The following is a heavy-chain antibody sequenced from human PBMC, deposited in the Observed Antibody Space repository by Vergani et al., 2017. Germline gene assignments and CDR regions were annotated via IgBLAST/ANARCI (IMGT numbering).Heavy chain of an antibody. V-gene: IGHV4-59*01. D-gene: IGHD6-6*01. CDR1: GGSISSYY. Sequence: QVQLQESGPGLVKPSETLSLTCTVSGGSISSYYWSWIRQPPGKGLEWIGYIYYSGSTNYNPSLKSRVTISVDTSKNQFSLKLSSVNAADTAVYYCARELGSSSFDPWGQGTLVTVSS. CDR3: ARELGSSSFDP. CDR2: IYYSGST. J-gene: IGHJ5*02.